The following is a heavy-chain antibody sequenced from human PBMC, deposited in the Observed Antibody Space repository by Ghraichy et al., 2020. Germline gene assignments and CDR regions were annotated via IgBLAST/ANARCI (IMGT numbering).Heavy chain of an antibody. CDR1: GFTFDDYA. V-gene: IGHV3-9*01. CDR2: ISWNSGSI. Sequence: GGSLRLSCAASGFTFDDYAMHWVRQAPGKGLEWVSGISWNSGSIGYADSVKGRFTISRDNAKNSLYLQMNSLRAEDTALYYCAKGTNYDSSGYFSDYWGQGTLVTVSS. J-gene: IGHJ4*02. CDR3: AKGTNYDSSGYFSDY. D-gene: IGHD3-22*01.